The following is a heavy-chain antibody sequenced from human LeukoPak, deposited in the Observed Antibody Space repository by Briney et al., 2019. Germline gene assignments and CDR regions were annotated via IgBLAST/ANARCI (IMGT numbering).Heavy chain of an antibody. J-gene: IGHJ6*03. CDR3: ARVTRVAATIYYYYYMDV. CDR2: IYSGGST. CDR1: GFTFKSYA. Sequence: GGSLRLSCAASGFTFKSYAMYWVRQAPGKGLEWVSVIYSGGSTYYADSVKGRFTISRDNSKNTLYLQMNSLRAEDTAVYYCARVTRVAATIYYYYYMDVWGKGTTVTISS. D-gene: IGHD2-15*01. V-gene: IGHV3-53*01.